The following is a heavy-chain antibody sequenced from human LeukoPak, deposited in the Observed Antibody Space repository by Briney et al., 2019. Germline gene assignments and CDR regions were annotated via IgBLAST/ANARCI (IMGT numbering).Heavy chain of an antibody. J-gene: IGHJ4*02. CDR2: IYTSGST. CDR1: GGSISSGSYY. V-gene: IGHV4-61*02. D-gene: IGHD2-2*01. CDR3: ARVISVRYCSSASCYPDS. Sequence: SQTLSLTCTVSGGSISSGSYYWSWIRQPAGKGLEWIGRIYTSGSTNYNPSLKSRVTISVDTSKNQFSLKLSSVTAADTAVYYCARVISVRYCSSASCYPDSWGQGTLVTVSS.